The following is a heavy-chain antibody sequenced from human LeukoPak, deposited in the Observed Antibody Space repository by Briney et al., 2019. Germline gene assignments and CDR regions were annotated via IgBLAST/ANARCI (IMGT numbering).Heavy chain of an antibody. J-gene: IGHJ4*02. V-gene: IGHV3-23*01. CDR3: AGGYSDVY. Sequence: GGSLRLSCAASGFIFSNYAMSWVRQAPGKGLEWVSAIGGRDGGTYYADSVKGRFTISRDNSKNTLYLQMNSLGAEDTAVYYCAGGYSDVYWGQGTLVTVSS. D-gene: IGHD5-18*01. CDR2: IGGRDGGT. CDR1: GFIFSNYA.